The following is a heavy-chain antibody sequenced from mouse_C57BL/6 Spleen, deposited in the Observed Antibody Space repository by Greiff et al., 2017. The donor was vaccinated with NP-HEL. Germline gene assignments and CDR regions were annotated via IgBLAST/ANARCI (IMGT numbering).Heavy chain of an antibody. Sequence: EVKVVESGAELVKPGASVKLSCTASGFNIKDYYMHWVKQRTEQGLEWIGRIDPEDGETKYAPKFQGKATITADTSSNTAYLQLSSLTSEDTAVYYCARSFTTVVAGDYWGQGTTLTVSS. V-gene: IGHV14-2*01. CDR3: ARSFTTVVAGDY. CDR1: GFNIKDYY. D-gene: IGHD1-1*01. CDR2: IDPEDGET. J-gene: IGHJ2*01.